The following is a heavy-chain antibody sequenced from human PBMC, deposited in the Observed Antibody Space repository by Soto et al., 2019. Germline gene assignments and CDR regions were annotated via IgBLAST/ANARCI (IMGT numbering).Heavy chain of an antibody. V-gene: IGHV3-9*01. Sequence: GGSLRLSCAASGITFDDYAMHWVRQAPGKGLEWVSAISWNSGGIGYADSVKGRFTISRDNAKNSLYLEMNSLRAEDTALYYCAKDNFRVVVRGGAFHIWGQGTMVTVSS. J-gene: IGHJ3*02. CDR1: GITFDDYA. CDR3: AKDNFRVVVRGGAFHI. CDR2: ISWNSGGI. D-gene: IGHD3-22*01.